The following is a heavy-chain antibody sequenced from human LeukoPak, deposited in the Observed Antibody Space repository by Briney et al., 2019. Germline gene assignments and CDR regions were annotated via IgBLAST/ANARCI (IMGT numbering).Heavy chain of an antibody. CDR2: IYGGGST. D-gene: IGHD5-18*01. Sequence: GGSLRLSCAATGLSVSSNFMSWVRQAPGKGLEWVSAIYGGGSTYYADSVKGRFTISRDNAKNSLYLQMNSLRAEDTAVYYCAREDTAMGMDVWGQGTTVTVSS. J-gene: IGHJ6*02. CDR3: AREDTAMGMDV. V-gene: IGHV3-53*01. CDR1: GLSVSSNF.